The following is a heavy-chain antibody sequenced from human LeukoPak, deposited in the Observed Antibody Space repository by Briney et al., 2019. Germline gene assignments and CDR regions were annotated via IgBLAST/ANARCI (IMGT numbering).Heavy chain of an antibody. CDR2: ISGSGGST. D-gene: IGHD2-2*01. CDR3: ARVEKQYQLLTYYYYYYMDV. CDR1: GFTFSSYA. J-gene: IGHJ6*03. Sequence: PGGSLRLSCAASGFTFSSYAMSWVRQAPGKGLEWVSAISGSGGSTYYADSVKGRFTISRDNAKNSLFLQMNSLRAEDTAVYYCARVEKQYQLLTYYYYYYMDVWGKGTMVTISS. V-gene: IGHV3-23*01.